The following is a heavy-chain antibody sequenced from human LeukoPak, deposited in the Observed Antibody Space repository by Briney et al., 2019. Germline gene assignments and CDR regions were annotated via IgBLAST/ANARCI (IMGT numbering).Heavy chain of an antibody. D-gene: IGHD1-20*01. CDR3: ARQGAITARRTHYYAMDV. Sequence: SETLSLTCSVSGGLISSSGNFYWGWIRQVPGKGLEWVGSVYYTGYSYDNPSLKSRVTVSVDTSKNQFSLKLNSVTAADTAIYYCARQGAITARRTHYYAMDVWGPGTTVTVSS. V-gene: IGHV4-39*01. CDR1: GGLISSSGNFY. CDR2: VYYTGYS. J-gene: IGHJ6*02.